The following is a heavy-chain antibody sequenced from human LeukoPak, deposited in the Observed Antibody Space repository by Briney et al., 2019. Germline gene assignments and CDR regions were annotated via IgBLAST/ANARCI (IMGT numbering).Heavy chain of an antibody. Sequence: SETLSLTCTVSGGSISSYYWSWIRQPPGQGLEWIGYIYYSGSTNYNPSLKSRVTISVDTSKNQFSLKLSSVTAADTAVYYCARVEDYYDSSVFDYWGQGTLVTVSS. V-gene: IGHV4-59*01. J-gene: IGHJ4*02. CDR2: IYYSGST. CDR1: GGSISSYY. D-gene: IGHD3-22*01. CDR3: ARVEDYYDSSVFDY.